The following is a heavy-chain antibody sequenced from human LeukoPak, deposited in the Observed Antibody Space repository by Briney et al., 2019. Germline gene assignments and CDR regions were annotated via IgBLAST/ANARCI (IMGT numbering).Heavy chain of an antibody. CDR3: ARVRPYPYYFDY. J-gene: IGHJ4*02. CDR2: IYYSGST. D-gene: IGHD2-21*01. CDR1: GGSISSSSYY. Sequence: KPSETLSLTCTVSGGSISSSSYYWGWIRQPPGKGLEWIGSIYYSGSTYYNPSLKSRVTISVDTSKNQFSLKLSSVTAADTAVYYCARVRPYPYYFDYWGQGTLVTVSS. V-gene: IGHV4-39*07.